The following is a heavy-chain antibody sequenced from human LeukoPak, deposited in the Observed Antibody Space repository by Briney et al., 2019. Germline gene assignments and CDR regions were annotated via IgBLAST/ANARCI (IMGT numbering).Heavy chain of an antibody. D-gene: IGHD4-17*01. J-gene: IGHJ4*02. CDR2: IIPIFGTA. Sequence: ASVKVSCKVSGGTFISYAISWVRQAPGQGLEWMGRIIPIFGTANYAQKFQGRVTITTDESTSTAYMELSSLRSEDTAVYYCAGENYGDYAVDYWGQGTLVTVSS. V-gene: IGHV1-69*05. CDR3: AGENYGDYAVDY. CDR1: GGTFISYA.